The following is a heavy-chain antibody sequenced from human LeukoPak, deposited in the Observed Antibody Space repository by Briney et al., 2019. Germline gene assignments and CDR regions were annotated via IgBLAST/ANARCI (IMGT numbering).Heavy chain of an antibody. CDR2: IYTTEST. CDR3: ARRRTTGTTGYFHY. V-gene: IGHV4-4*09. Sequence: SETLSLTCTVSGGSISTYYWSWIRRPPGKGLEWIGYIYTTESTNYNPSLESRVTISVDTSKNQFSLMLSSVTAADTAFYYCARRRTTGTTGYFHYWGQGILVTVSS. J-gene: IGHJ4*02. D-gene: IGHD1-1*01. CDR1: GGSISTYY.